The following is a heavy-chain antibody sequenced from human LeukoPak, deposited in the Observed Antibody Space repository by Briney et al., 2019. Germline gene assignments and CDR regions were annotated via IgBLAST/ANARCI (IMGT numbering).Heavy chain of an antibody. Sequence: GGSLRLSCAASGFTFSSYAMHWVRQAPGKGLEWVAVISYDGSNKYYADSVKGRFTISRDNSKNTLYLQMNSLRAEDTAVYYCAKSPYGDYVIYYYMDVWGKGTTVTVSS. D-gene: IGHD4-17*01. CDR1: GFTFSSYA. CDR2: ISYDGSNK. V-gene: IGHV3-30*04. J-gene: IGHJ6*03. CDR3: AKSPYGDYVIYYYMDV.